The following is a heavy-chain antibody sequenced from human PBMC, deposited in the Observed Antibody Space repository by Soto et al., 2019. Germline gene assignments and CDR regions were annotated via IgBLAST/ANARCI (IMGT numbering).Heavy chain of an antibody. CDR3: ARVADDRYCSGGGCRPPYDY. D-gene: IGHD2-15*01. CDR2: ISADGGGT. J-gene: IGHJ4*02. V-gene: IGHV3-23*01. Sequence: GGSLRLSCAASEFTFRTYSMNWVRQAPGRGLEWVSGISADGGGTFYADSVKGRFTVSRDNSNNTLYLQMSYLRAEDTAIYYCARVADDRYCSGGGCRPPYDYWGKGTLVTVSS. CDR1: EFTFRTYS.